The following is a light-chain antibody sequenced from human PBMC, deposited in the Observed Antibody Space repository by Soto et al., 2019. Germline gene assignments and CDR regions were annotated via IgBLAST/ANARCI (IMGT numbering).Light chain of an antibody. CDR2: DVS. CDR3: SSYTSSSTKVV. Sequence: QSALTQPASVSGSPGQSITISCTGTSSDVGGYNYVSWYQQHPGKAPKLMIYDVSNRPSGVSNRFSGSKSGNTASLTISGLQAADEADYYCSSYTSSSTKVVFGGGTKVTVL. V-gene: IGLV2-14*01. J-gene: IGLJ2*01. CDR1: SSDVGGYNY.